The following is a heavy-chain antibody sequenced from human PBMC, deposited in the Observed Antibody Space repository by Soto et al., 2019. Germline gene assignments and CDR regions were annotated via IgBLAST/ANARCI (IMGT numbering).Heavy chain of an antibody. Sequence: GGSLSLSCAASGFTFSSYAMSWVRQAPGKGLEWVSAISGGGGSAYYADSVKGRFTISRDNPKNTLYLQMNSLRVEDTAVYYCAKDADYYDSSGSQYWGQGTLVTVSS. V-gene: IGHV3-23*01. D-gene: IGHD3-22*01. CDR3: AKDADYYDSSGSQY. J-gene: IGHJ4*02. CDR1: GFTFSSYA. CDR2: ISGGGGSA.